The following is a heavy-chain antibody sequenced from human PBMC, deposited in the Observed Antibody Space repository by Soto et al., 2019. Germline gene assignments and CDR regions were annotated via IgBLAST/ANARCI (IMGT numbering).Heavy chain of an antibody. CDR1: GYTFTNYG. D-gene: IGHD1-1*01. V-gene: IGHV1-18*01. CDR3: ARDRIGNVFYYGMDV. CDR2: ITTYNGDT. Sequence: ASVKVSCKASGYTFTNYGVNWVRQAPGQGLEWMGWITTYNGDTKYAQKFQGRVTMTTGTSTGTASMELRSLTSDDTAIYFCARDRIGNVFYYGMDVWGQGTTVTVSS. J-gene: IGHJ6*02.